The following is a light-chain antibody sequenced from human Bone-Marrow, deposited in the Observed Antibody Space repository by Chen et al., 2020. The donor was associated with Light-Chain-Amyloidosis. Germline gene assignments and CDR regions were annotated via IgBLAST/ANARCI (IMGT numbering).Light chain of an antibody. Sequence: SYELTQPPSVSVSPGQTARITCSGDDLPTKYAYWYQQKQGQAPVLVIHRDTERPSGISERFSGPSSGTTATLTISGVQAEDEADYHCQSADSSGTYEVIFGGGTKLTVL. J-gene: IGLJ2*01. CDR1: DLPTKY. V-gene: IGLV3-25*03. CDR3: QSADSSGTYEVI. CDR2: RDT.